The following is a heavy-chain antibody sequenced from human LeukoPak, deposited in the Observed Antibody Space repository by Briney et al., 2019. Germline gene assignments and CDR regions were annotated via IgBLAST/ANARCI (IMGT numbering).Heavy chain of an antibody. CDR1: GFTFSDHS. D-gene: IGHD6-19*01. CDR2: TRDKANSYTT. V-gene: IGHV3-72*01. J-gene: IGHJ4*02. CDR3: ARRYNSGHDY. Sequence: GGSLRLSCAASGFTFSDHSMDWVRQAPGKGLEWVGRTRDKANSYTTEYAASVKGRFAISRDDSKNSLYLQMNSLKTEDTAVYCCARRYNSGHDYWGQGTLVTVSS.